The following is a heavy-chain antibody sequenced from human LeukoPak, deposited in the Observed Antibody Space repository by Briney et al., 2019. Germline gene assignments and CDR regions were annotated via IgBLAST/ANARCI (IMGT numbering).Heavy chain of an antibody. Sequence: GGSLRLSCAASGFTFSSYWMHWVRQAPGKGLVWVSRINSDGSSTSYADSVKGRFTISRDNAKNTLYLQMNSLRAEDTAVYYCARGGSSWLGGDYWGQGTLVTVSS. J-gene: IGHJ4*02. D-gene: IGHD6-13*01. CDR3: ARGGSSWLGGDY. CDR2: INSDGSST. V-gene: IGHV3-74*01. CDR1: GFTFSSYW.